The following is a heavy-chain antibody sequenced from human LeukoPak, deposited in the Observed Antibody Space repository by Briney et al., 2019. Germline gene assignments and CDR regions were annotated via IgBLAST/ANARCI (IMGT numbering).Heavy chain of an antibody. CDR3: ARDRFYYDSRGYYAGNWFDP. V-gene: IGHV4-59*01. J-gene: IGHJ5*02. D-gene: IGHD3-22*01. CDR1: GGSISSYY. CDR2: IYYSGST. Sequence: SETLSLTCTVSGGSISSYYWSWIRQPPGKGLEWIGYIYYSGSTNYNPSLKSRVTISVDTSKNQFSLKLSSVTAADTAVYYCARDRFYYDSRGYYAGNWFDPGGRGPRVTAPS.